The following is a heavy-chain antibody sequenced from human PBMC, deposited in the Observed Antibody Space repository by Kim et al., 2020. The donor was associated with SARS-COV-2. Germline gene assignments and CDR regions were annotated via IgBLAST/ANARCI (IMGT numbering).Heavy chain of an antibody. CDR2: IKQDGSEK. D-gene: IGHD6-13*01. J-gene: IGHJ4*02. CDR1: GFTFSSYW. Sequence: GGSLRLSCAASGFTFSSYWMSWVRQAPGKGLEWVATIKQDGSEKNYVDSVKGRFTISRDNVKNSLYLQMNSLRAEDTAVYYCASLSSSSWDFGYWGEGTLHTV. CDR3: ASLSSSSWDFGY. V-gene: IGHV3-7*01.